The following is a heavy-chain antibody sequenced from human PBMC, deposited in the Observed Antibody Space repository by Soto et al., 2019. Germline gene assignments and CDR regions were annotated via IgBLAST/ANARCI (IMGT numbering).Heavy chain of an antibody. J-gene: IGHJ4*02. CDR3: GREFASGSPNYDY. CDR2: FTNYGAT. D-gene: IGHD3-10*01. Sequence: EVQLLESAGGLVQPGGSLRLSCAASGFTFSSYAMSWVRQAPGKGLEWVSTFTNYGATYYADSVKGRFTISRDNSKNNLYLQMNSLRAEDTAVYYCGREFASGSPNYDYWGRGTLVNVS. CDR1: GFTFSSYA. V-gene: IGHV3-23*01.